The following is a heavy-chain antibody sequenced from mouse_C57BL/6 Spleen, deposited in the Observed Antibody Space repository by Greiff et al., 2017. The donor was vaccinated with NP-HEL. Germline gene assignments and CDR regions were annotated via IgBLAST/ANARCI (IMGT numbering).Heavy chain of an antibody. D-gene: IGHD1-1*01. J-gene: IGHJ1*03. CDR1: GYTFTDYE. CDR3: TRRTTVVEGYFDV. V-gene: IGHV1-15*01. Sequence: VKLMESGAELVRPGASVTLSCKASGYTFTDYEMHWVKQTPVHGLEWIGAIDPETGGTAYNQKFKGKAILTADKSSSTAYMELRSLTSEDSAVYYCTRRTTVVEGYFDVWGTGTTVTVSS. CDR2: IDPETGGT.